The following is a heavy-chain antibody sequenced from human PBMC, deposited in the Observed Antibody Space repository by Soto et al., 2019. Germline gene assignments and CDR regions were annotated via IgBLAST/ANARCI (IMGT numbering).Heavy chain of an antibody. D-gene: IGHD3-3*01. V-gene: IGHV3-49*03. CDR3: TRPKYREYYDFWSGYYPFDY. CDR2: IRSKAYGGTT. Sequence: PGGSLRLSCTASGFTFGDYAMSWFRQAPGKGLEWVGFIRSKAYGGTTEYAASVKGRFTISRDDSKSIAYLQMNSLKTEDTAVYYCTRPKYREYYDFWSGYYPFDYWGQGTLVTVSS. CDR1: GFTFGDYA. J-gene: IGHJ4*02.